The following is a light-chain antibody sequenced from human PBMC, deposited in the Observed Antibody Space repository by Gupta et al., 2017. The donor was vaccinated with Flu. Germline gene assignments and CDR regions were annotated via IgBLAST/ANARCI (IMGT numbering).Light chain of an antibody. CDR1: SSNIGGNY. CDR2: KND. J-gene: IGLJ3*02. Sequence: QSVLTQPPSASGNPGPSVTGSCSGSSSNIGGNYVYWYQQVPGAAPKLLIYKNDHRPSGVPARISGSKSDTSASLAISGLRSEDEADYYCATWDDNLNGQVFGGGTKLTVL. CDR3: ATWDDNLNGQV. V-gene: IGLV1-47*01.